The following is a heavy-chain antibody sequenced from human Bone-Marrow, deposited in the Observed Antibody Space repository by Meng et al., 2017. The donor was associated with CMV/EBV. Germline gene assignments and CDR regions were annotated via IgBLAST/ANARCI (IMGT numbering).Heavy chain of an antibody. CDR2: INHSGST. V-gene: IGHV4-34*01. CDR1: GGSFSGYY. D-gene: IGHD2-2*02. J-gene: IGHJ3*02. CDR3: ARWGKKRIGYCSRTSCYRTAFDI. Sequence: SETLSFTCAVYGGSFSGYYWSWIRQPPGKGLEWIGEINHSGSTKYNPSLKSRVTISVDTSKNQLSLKLSSVTAADTAVYYCARWGKKRIGYCSRTSCYRTAFDIWGQGTMVTVSS.